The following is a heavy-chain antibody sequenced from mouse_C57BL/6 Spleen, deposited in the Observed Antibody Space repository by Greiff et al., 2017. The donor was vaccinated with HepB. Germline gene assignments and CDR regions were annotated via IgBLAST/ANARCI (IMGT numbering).Heavy chain of an antibody. CDR3: ASQYDYDGGWFAY. V-gene: IGHV14-3*01. CDR1: GFNIKNTY. D-gene: IGHD2-4*01. Sequence: VQLQQSVAELVRPGASVKLSCTASGFNIKNTYMHWVKQRPEQGLEWIGRIDPANGNTKYAPKFQGKATITADTSSNTAYLQLSSLTSEDTAISYCASQYDYDGGWFAYWGQGALVTVSA. CDR2: IDPANGNT. J-gene: IGHJ3*01.